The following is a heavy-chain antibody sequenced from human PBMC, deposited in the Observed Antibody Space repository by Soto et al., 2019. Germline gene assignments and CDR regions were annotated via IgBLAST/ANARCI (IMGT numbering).Heavy chain of an antibody. V-gene: IGHV3-33*01. CDR3: ARDRPFPPGRGTKRGSSMDV. Sequence: QVQLVESGGGVVQPGRSLRLSCAASGFTFSSYGMHWVRQAPGKGLEWVAVIWYDGSNKYYADSVKGRFTISRDNSKNTLYLQMNSLRAEDTAVYYCARDRPFPPGRGTKRGSSMDVWGQGTTVTVSS. CDR1: GFTFSSYG. D-gene: IGHD3-10*01. CDR2: IWYDGSNK. J-gene: IGHJ6*02.